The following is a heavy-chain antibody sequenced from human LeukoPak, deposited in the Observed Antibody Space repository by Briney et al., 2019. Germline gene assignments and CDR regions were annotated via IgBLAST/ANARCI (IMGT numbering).Heavy chain of an antibody. CDR3: ARGMDCSSTSCYTLTLIYYYYYGMDV. Sequence: SVKISCKASGGTFSSYAISWVRQAPGERLEWMGGIIPIFGTANYAQKFQGRVTITADESTSTAYMELSSLRSEDTAVYYCARGMDCSSTSCYTLTLIYYYYYGMDVWGQGTTVTVSS. CDR1: GGTFSSYA. J-gene: IGHJ6*02. CDR2: IIPIFGTA. D-gene: IGHD2-2*02. V-gene: IGHV1-69*13.